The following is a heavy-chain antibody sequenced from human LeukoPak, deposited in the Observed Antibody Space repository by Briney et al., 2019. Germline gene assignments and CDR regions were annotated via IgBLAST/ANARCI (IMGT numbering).Heavy chain of an antibody. CDR2: ISYDGKKE. V-gene: IGHV3-30*03. CDR1: GFTFSSYS. J-gene: IGHJ4*02. CDR3: ARPRVRMGLQLPLDS. D-gene: IGHD4-11*01. Sequence: GGFLRLTCAASGFTFSSYSMNWVRQAPGKGLEWAAVISYDGKKEYYADSVKGRFTISRDDSRNTLYLQMNSLRPEDTAVYYCARPRVRMGLQLPLDSWGQGTLVTVSS.